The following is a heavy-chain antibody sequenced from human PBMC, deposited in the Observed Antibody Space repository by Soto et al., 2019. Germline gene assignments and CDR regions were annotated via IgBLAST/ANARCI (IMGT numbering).Heavy chain of an antibody. CDR1: GFTFSSYW. CDR3: ARCPTYSNHVEY. CDR2: IKQDGSEK. J-gene: IGHJ4*02. D-gene: IGHD4-4*01. Sequence: EVQLVESGGGLVQPGGSLRLSCAASGFTFSSYWLSWVRQAPGKGLEWVANIKQDGSEKYYVDSVKGRFTISRDNAKNSLYLQMNSLRGEDTAVYYCARCPTYSNHVEYWGQGTLVTVFS. V-gene: IGHV3-7*01.